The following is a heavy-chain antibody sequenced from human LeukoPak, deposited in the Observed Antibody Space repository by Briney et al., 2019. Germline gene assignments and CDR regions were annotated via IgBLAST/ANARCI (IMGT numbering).Heavy chain of an antibody. CDR1: EFIFSDFA. D-gene: IGHD2-15*01. CDR3: ARSRSAGAGYYFDS. J-gene: IGHJ4*02. Sequence: GGSLRLSCTASEFIFSDFAMCWVRQAPGKGLEWVSTISASGLRTYFADSVQGRFTISRDNSNNTLSLHMSRLRAGDTALYYCARSRSAGAGYYFDSWGQGTLVAVSS. V-gene: IGHV3-23*01. CDR2: ISASGLRT.